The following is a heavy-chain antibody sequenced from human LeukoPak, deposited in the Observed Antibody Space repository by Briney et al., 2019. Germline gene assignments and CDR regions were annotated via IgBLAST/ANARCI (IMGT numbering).Heavy chain of an antibody. J-gene: IGHJ4*02. V-gene: IGHV4-4*02. D-gene: IGHD1-26*01. CDR1: GGSISSSNW. Sequence: PSETLSLTCAVSGGSISSSNWWSWVRQPPGKGLEWIGEIYHSGSTNYNPSLKSRVTISVDKSKNQFSLKLSSVTAADTAVYYCASRIVGTPDYFDYWGQGTLVTDSS. CDR2: IYHSGST. CDR3: ASRIVGTPDYFDY.